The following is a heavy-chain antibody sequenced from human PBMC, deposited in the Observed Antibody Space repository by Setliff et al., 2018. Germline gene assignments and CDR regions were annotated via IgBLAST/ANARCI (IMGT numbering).Heavy chain of an antibody. V-gene: IGHV3-48*04. J-gene: IGHJ3*02. CDR3: AREDWNGLDI. D-gene: IGHD1-1*01. Sequence: PGGSLRLSCAASGFTFSTYGLNWVRQAPGKGLEWISYLNNDGTTIYYADSVRGRFTISRDNARNSLYLQMNSLRAEDTAVYYCAREDWNGLDIWGKGTMVTVSS. CDR2: LNNDGTTI. CDR1: GFTFSTYG.